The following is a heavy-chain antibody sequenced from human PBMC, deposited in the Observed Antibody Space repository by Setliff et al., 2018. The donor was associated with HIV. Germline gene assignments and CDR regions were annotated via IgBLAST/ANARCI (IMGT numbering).Heavy chain of an antibody. CDR3: ARGGTLFY. J-gene: IGHJ4*02. Sequence: GASVKVSCKPSGGTFSNYGISWVRQAPGQGFEWVGGIIPVASIPNYAQKFDGRVTMSRDASVSTAYLELRSLKFDDTAVYYCARGGTLFYWGQGTLVTVSS. V-gene: IGHV1-69*05. CDR1: GGTFSNYG. CDR2: IIPVASIP. D-gene: IGHD3-16*01.